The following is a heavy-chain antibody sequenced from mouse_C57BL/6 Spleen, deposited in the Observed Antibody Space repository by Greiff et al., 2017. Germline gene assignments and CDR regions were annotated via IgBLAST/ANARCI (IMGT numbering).Heavy chain of an antibody. J-gene: IGHJ4*01. CDR1: GFTFSDYG. V-gene: IGHV5-17*01. CDR3: ARKRTGYAMDY. Sequence: EVKLVESGGGLVKPGGSLKLSCAASGFTFSDYGMHWVRQAPEKGLEWVAYISSGSSTIYYADTVKGRCTISRDNAKNTLFLQMTSLRSEDTAMYYCARKRTGYAMDYGGQGTSVTVSS. CDR2: ISSGSSTI.